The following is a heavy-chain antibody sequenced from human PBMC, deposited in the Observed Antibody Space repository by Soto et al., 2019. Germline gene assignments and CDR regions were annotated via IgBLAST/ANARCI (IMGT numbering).Heavy chain of an antibody. CDR2: IYYSGST. CDR1: GGSISSYY. CDR3: ARGAARPAEGWFDP. V-gene: IGHV4-59*01. Sequence: TLSLTCTVSGGSISSYYWSWIRQPPGKGLEWIGYIYYSGSTNYNPSLKSRVTISVDTSKNQFSLKLSSVTAADTAVYYCARGAARPAEGWFDPWGQGTLVTVSS. D-gene: IGHD6-6*01. J-gene: IGHJ5*02.